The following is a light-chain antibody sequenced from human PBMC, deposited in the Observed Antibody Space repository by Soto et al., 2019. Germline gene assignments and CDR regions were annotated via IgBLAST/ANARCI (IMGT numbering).Light chain of an antibody. CDR1: SSDVGGYNY. J-gene: IGLJ2*01. V-gene: IGLV2-14*01. CDR3: SSYTSSNTYVV. Sequence: QSALTQPASVSGSPGQSITISCTGTSSDVGGYNYVSWYQQHPGKAPKLMIYDVINRPSGVSDRFSGYKSGNTASLTISGLQAEDEADYYCSSYTSSNTYVVFGGGTKLTVL. CDR2: DVI.